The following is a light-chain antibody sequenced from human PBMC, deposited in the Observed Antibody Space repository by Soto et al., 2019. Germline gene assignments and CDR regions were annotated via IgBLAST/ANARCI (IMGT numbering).Light chain of an antibody. V-gene: IGKV4-1*01. CDR1: QTVLYSSNNKNN. CDR2: WAS. Sequence: IVMTQSPDSLAVSLGERATINCKSSQTVLYSSNNKNNLAWYQQKPGQSPNLLIYWASTRESGVPDRFSGSGSETDFTLTISSLQAEDVAVYYCQQYYSSLMYTFGQGTKLEIK. J-gene: IGKJ2*01. CDR3: QQYYSSLMYT.